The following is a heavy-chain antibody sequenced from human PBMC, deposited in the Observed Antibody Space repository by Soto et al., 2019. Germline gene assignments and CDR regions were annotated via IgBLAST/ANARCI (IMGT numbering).Heavy chain of an antibody. D-gene: IGHD5-12*01. CDR1: GYTFTSYD. V-gene: IGHV1-8*01. Sequence: QVQLVQSGAEVKKPGASVKVSCKASGYTFTSYDINWVRQATGQGLEWMGWMNPNSGNTGYAQKFQGRVTMTRNTSISTAYMELSSLRSEDTAVYYCARGGGRRLGIVATIYDYWGQGTLVTVSS. CDR2: MNPNSGNT. J-gene: IGHJ4*02. CDR3: ARGGGRRLGIVATIYDY.